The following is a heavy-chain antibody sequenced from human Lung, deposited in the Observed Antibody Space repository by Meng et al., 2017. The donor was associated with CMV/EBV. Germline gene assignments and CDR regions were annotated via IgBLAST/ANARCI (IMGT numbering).Heavy chain of an antibody. CDR1: GFSFSSYW. J-gene: IGHJ5*02. CDR3: ARDVMGWFDP. D-gene: IGHD2-8*01. V-gene: IGHV3-74*01. CDR2: INSGGTTT. Sequence: DVQSVESGGGLVQPGESLILCCVASGFSFSSYWMHWVRQSPGKGLVWVERINSGGTTTTYADSVKCRFTISRDNAKNTLYLQMNSLRGEDTAVYYCARDVMGWFDPWGQGALVTVSS.